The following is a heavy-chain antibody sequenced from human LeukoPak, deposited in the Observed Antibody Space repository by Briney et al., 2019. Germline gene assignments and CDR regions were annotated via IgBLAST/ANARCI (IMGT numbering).Heavy chain of an antibody. J-gene: IGHJ3*02. V-gene: IGHV3-7*01. CDR2: IKEDGSGK. Sequence: GGSLRLSCAASGFTFSAYDMQWVRQAPGKGLEWVAKIKEDGSGKYYVDSVKGRFTISRDNAKNSLYLQMNSLRVEDTAVYYCAWDDHWAFNIWGQGTMVTVSP. CDR3: AWDDHWAFNI. D-gene: IGHD1-1*01. CDR1: GFTFSAYD.